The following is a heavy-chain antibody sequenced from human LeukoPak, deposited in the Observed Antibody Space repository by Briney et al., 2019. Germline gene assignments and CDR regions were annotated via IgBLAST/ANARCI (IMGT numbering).Heavy chain of an antibody. CDR2: INPNSGGT. Sequence: GASVKVSCKASGYTFTGYYMHWVRQAPGQGLEWMGWINPNSGGTNYAQKFQGRVTMTRDTSISTAYMELSRLRSDDTAVYYCARDALAGYYYYYMDVWGKGTTVTISS. CDR1: GYTFTGYY. V-gene: IGHV1-2*02. J-gene: IGHJ6*03. D-gene: IGHD6-13*01. CDR3: ARDALAGYYYYYMDV.